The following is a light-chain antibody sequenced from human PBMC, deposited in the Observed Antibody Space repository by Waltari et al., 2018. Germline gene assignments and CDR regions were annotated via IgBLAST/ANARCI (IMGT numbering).Light chain of an antibody. CDR1: QTLFYSSNNKNY. J-gene: IGKJ1*01. CDR2: WAS. CDR3: QQYYTTPT. Sequence: DIVMTQSPDSLAVSLGERATTNCKSSQTLFYSSNNKNYLAWYQLKPGQPPKLLIFWASTRESGVPDRFSGSGSVTDFTLTIDTLQAEDVAVYYCQQYYTTPTFGQGTKVEIK. V-gene: IGKV4-1*01.